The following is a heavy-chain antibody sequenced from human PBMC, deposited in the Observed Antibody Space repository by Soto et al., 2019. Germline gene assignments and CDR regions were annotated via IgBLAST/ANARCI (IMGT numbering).Heavy chain of an antibody. CDR1: GFTFTRHS. CDR2: ISDSSGTI. CDR3: ARVAY. V-gene: IGHV3-48*01. J-gene: IGHJ4*02. Sequence: QPGGSLRLSCAASGFTFTRHSMNWVRQAAGKGLEWISYISDSSGTIYYADSVKGRFTISRDNVQNSLYLQMNSLRPEDTAMYYCARVAYWGPGTQVTVSS.